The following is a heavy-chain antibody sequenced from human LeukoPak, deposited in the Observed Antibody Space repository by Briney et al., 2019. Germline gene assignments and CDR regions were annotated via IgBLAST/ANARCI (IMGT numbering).Heavy chain of an antibody. J-gene: IGHJ3*02. CDR3: ARGDSIVVDAFDI. V-gene: IGHV4-34*01. CDR1: GGSISSYY. D-gene: IGHD3-22*01. Sequence: SETLSLTCTVSGGSISSYYWSWIRQPPGKGLEWIGEINHSGSTNYNPSLKSRVTMSVDTSKNQFSLKLSSVTAADTAVYYCARGDSIVVDAFDIWGQGTMVTVSS. CDR2: INHSGST.